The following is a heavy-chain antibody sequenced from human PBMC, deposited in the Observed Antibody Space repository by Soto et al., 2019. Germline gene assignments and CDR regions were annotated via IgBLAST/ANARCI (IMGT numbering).Heavy chain of an antibody. CDR1: GYSFTSYW. V-gene: IGHV5-51*01. J-gene: IGHJ3*02. CDR3: ARHLNSGSYFDDDFDI. Sequence: GESLKISCKGSGYSFTSYWIGWVRQMPGKGLEWMGIIYPGDSDTRYSPSFQGQVTISADKSISTAYLQWSSLKASDTAMYYCARHLNSGSYFDDDFDIWGQGTMVTVSS. CDR2: IYPGDSDT. D-gene: IGHD1-26*01.